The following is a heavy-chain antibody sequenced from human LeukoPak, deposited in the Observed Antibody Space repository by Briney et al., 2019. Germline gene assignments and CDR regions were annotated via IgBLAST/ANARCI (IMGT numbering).Heavy chain of an antibody. Sequence: GGSLRLSCAASGFTFSNYWMSWVRQAPGKGLEWVANIKQDGSEKYYVDSVKGRFTISRDNAKNSLYLQMNSLRAEDTAVYYCATPLDYYDSSGYHQGGDWGQGTLVTVSS. CDR2: IKQDGSEK. V-gene: IGHV3-7*03. D-gene: IGHD3-22*01. CDR3: ATPLDYYDSSGYHQGGD. CDR1: GFTFSNYW. J-gene: IGHJ4*02.